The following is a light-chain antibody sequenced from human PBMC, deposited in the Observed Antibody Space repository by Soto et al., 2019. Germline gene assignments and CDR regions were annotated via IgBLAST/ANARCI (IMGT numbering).Light chain of an antibody. CDR1: SSDIGGYTY. CDR3: SSYTVSSTYV. CDR2: DVT. V-gene: IGLV2-14*01. J-gene: IGLJ1*01. Sequence: QSVLAQPASVSGSPGQSITISCTGTSSDIGGYTYVSWYQQHPGKAPKLMIFDVTNRPSGVSNRFSGSKSGNTASLTISGLQADDEADYYCSSYTVSSTYVFGTGNKVTVL.